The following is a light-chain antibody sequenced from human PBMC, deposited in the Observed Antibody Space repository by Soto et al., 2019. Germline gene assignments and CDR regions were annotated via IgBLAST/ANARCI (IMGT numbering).Light chain of an antibody. CDR3: LQYNYWPPIT. Sequence: EIVMTQSPATLSVSPGERATLSCRASQSVSSNLAWYQQKPGQAPRLLIYGASTRATGIPARFSGSGSGTEFTLTISSLQSEDFAVYYCLQYNYWPPITFGQGTRLEIK. J-gene: IGKJ5*01. V-gene: IGKV3-15*01. CDR2: GAS. CDR1: QSVSSN.